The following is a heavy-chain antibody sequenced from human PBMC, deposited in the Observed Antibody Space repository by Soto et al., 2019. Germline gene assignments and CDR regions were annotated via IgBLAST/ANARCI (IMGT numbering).Heavy chain of an antibody. J-gene: IGHJ5*02. CDR2: IIPIFGTA. CDR1: GGTFSSYA. Sequence: ASVKVSCKASGGTFSSYAISWVRQAPGQGLEWMGGIIPIFGTANYAQKFQGRVTITADKSTNTAYMELSSLRSEDTAVYYCAREPAGPDNWFDPWGQGTLVTVSS. D-gene: IGHD2-2*01. V-gene: IGHV1-69*06. CDR3: AREPAGPDNWFDP.